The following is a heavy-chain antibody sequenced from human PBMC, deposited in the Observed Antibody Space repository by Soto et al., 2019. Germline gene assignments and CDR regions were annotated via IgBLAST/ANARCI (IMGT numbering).Heavy chain of an antibody. CDR2: IHYRGST. J-gene: IGHJ4*02. CDR1: GGFISRGGYY. V-gene: IGHV4-31*03. Sequence: QVQLQESGPGLVEPSQTLSLTCSVSGGFISRGGYYWSWIRQFPGKGLEWIGYIHYRGSTYYNPPLKSRGSISVDMSKNQLSLNLTSVTAADTAVYYCARCRDAFGFDSWGQGTLVTVSS. CDR3: ARCRDAFGFDS. D-gene: IGHD2-2*01.